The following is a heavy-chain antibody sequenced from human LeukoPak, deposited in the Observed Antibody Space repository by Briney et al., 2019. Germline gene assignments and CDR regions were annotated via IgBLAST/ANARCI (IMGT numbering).Heavy chain of an antibody. V-gene: IGHV1-18*01. CDR2: ISAYNGNT. Sequence: ASVKVSCKASGYTFTSYGISWVRQAPGQGLEWMGWISAYNGNTNYAQKLQGRVTMTTDTSTSTAYMELRSLRSDDTAVYYCARGMPLRFLEWGGRGAFDIWGQGTMVTVSS. J-gene: IGHJ3*02. CDR3: ARGMPLRFLEWGGRGAFDI. D-gene: IGHD3-3*01. CDR1: GYTFTSYG.